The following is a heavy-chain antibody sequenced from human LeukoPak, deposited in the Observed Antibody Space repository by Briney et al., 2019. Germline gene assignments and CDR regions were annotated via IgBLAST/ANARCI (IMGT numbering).Heavy chain of an antibody. CDR1: GGSISSGGYS. D-gene: IGHD3-10*01. CDR2: IYHSGST. Sequence: ESSETLSLTCAVSGGSISSGGYSWSWIRQPPGKGLEWIGYIYHSGSTYYNPSLKSRVTISVDRSKNQFSLKLSSVTAADTAVYYCARKENVYYYFDYWGQGTLVTVSS. J-gene: IGHJ4*02. CDR3: ARKENVYYYFDY. V-gene: IGHV4-30-2*01.